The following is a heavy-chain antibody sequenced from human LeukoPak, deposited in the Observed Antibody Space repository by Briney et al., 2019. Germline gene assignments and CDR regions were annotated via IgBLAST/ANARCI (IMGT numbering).Heavy chain of an antibody. V-gene: IGHV3-23*01. J-gene: IGHJ4*02. CDR2: ISGSDGYT. Sequence: GGSLRLSCAASGFTFSSYAMSWVRQAPGKGLEWVSGISGSDGYTFYADSVKGRFTISRDNSKNTLDLQMNSLRAEDTAVYYCAKSGIAAAGTFDYWGQGTLVTVSS. CDR1: GFTFSSYA. D-gene: IGHD6-13*01. CDR3: AKSGIAAAGTFDY.